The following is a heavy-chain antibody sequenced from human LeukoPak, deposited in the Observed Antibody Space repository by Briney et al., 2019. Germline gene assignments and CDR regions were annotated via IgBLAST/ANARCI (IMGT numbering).Heavy chain of an antibody. Sequence: SETLSLTCTVSGGSISNYYWSWIRQSAGKGLEWIGRIYAGGTANYNPSLKSRVTMSGDTSKNQLSLKLSSVTAADTAVYYCARAPNWNFFDDWGQGTLVTVSS. CDR1: GGSISNYY. CDR3: ARAPNWNFFDD. D-gene: IGHD1-20*01. CDR2: IYAGGTA. V-gene: IGHV4-4*07. J-gene: IGHJ4*02.